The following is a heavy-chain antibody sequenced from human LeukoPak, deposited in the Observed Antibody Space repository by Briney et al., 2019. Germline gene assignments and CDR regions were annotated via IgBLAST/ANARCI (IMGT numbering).Heavy chain of an antibody. CDR3: AKDSAFYYIDV. CDR2: ISGGGGST. Sequence: GGSLRLSCAASRFTFSSYAMSWVRQAPGRGLEWVSTISGGGGSTYYSDSVKGRFTISRDNSKNTLYLQMNSLKGDDTAVYYCAKDSAFYYIDVWGKGTTVIISS. D-gene: IGHD3-10*01. CDR1: RFTFSSYA. V-gene: IGHV3-23*01. J-gene: IGHJ6*03.